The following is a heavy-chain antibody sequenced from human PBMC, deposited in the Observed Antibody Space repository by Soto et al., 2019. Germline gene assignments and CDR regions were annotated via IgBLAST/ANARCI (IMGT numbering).Heavy chain of an antibody. D-gene: IGHD3-3*01. Sequence: QVQLVESGGGVVQPGRSLRLSCAASGFTFSSYAMHWVRQAPGKGLEWVAVISYDGSNKYYADSVKGRFTISRDNSKNTLYLQMKRLRAEDTAVYYCARDLTICGVVIGPGFLFDYWGHGTLVTVYS. V-gene: IGHV3-30-3*01. CDR3: ARDLTICGVVIGPGFLFDY. CDR2: ISYDGSNK. CDR1: GFTFSSYA. J-gene: IGHJ4*01.